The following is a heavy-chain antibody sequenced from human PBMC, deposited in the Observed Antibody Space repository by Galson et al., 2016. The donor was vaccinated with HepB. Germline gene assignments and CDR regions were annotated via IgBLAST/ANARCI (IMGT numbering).Heavy chain of an antibody. CDR2: ISSSSSTR. V-gene: IGHV3-48*01. Sequence: SLRLSCAASGFTFSSESMNWVRQAPGKGLEWVSYISSSSSTRYYADSVKGRFTISRDNAKNSLYLQMNSLRAEDTAVYYRARDLSAYYYYGMDVWGQGTTVTVSS. CDR1: GFTFSSES. J-gene: IGHJ6*02. CDR3: ARDLSAYYYYGMDV.